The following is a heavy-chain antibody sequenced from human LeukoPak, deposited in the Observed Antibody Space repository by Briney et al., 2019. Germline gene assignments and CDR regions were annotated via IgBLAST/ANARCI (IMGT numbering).Heavy chain of an antibody. CDR1: GFTFTSSA. V-gene: IGHV1-58*02. CDR3: AADPDLIDAFDI. J-gene: IGHJ3*02. CDR2: IVVGSGNT. Sequence: SVKVSCKASGFTFTSSAMQWVRQARGQRLEWIGWIVVGSGNTNYAQKFQEGVTITRDMSTSTAYMELSSLRSEDTAVYYCAADPDLIDAFDIWGQGTMVTVSS. D-gene: IGHD1-14*01.